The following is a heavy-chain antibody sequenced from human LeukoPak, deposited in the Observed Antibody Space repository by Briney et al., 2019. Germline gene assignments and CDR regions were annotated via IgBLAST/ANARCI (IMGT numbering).Heavy chain of an antibody. Sequence: GGSLRLSCTASGFTFSSYSMNWVRQAPGKGLEWVSSISSSSSYIYYADSVKGRFTISRDNAKNSLYLQMNSLRAEDTAVYYCARDRGAVATYNWFDPWGQGTLVTVSS. D-gene: IGHD4-11*01. CDR3: ARDRGAVATYNWFDP. CDR1: GFTFSSYS. V-gene: IGHV3-21*01. CDR2: ISSSSSYI. J-gene: IGHJ5*02.